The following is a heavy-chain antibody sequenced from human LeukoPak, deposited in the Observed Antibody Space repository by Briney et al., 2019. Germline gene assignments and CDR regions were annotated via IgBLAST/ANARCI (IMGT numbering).Heavy chain of an antibody. Sequence: GGSLRLSCAASGFTFSSYSMNWVRQAPGKGLEWVSSISSSSSYIYYADSVKGRFTIPRDNAKNSLYLQMNSLRAEDTAVYYCAKSAGTSGGGYYYYGMDVWGQGTRSPSP. CDR2: ISSSSSYI. V-gene: IGHV3-21*01. D-gene: IGHD6-13*01. CDR1: GFTFSSYS. J-gene: IGHJ6*02. CDR3: AKSAGTSGGGYYYYGMDV.